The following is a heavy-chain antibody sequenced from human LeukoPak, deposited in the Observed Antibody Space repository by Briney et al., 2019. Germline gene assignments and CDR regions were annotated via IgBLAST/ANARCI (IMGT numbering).Heavy chain of an antibody. J-gene: IGHJ6*02. V-gene: IGHV3-33*08. D-gene: IGHD4-17*01. CDR3: ARAGHGDARPYHYSMDV. Sequence: GGSLRLSCAASGXTFSSYGMHWVGQAPGKGRGGVAVIWXDGNHHYHADSVRGRFTISRDNSKTTLYLQMNSLRAEDTAVYYCARAGHGDARPYHYSMDVWGQGTTVTVSS. CDR2: IWXDGNHH. CDR1: GXTFSSYG.